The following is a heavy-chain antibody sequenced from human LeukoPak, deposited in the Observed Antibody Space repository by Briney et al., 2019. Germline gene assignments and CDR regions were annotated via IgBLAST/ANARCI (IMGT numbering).Heavy chain of an antibody. CDR3: ARGPRYGDYLDY. J-gene: IGHJ4*02. Sequence: ASVKVSCKASGGTFSSYAISLVRQAPGQGREWMGGIIPIFGTANYAQKVQGRVTITADESTSTAYMELRSLRSEDRAVYYCARGPRYGDYLDYWGQGTLVTVSS. D-gene: IGHD4-17*01. CDR1: GGTFSSYA. CDR2: IIPIFGTA. V-gene: IGHV1-69*13.